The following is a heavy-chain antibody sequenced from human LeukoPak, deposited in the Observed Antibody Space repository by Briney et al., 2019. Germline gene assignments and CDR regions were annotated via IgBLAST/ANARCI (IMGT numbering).Heavy chain of an antibody. V-gene: IGHV3-74*01. J-gene: IGHJ4*02. CDR3: ARVFRYNWNDPKTYYFDY. Sequence: PGGSLRLSCAASGFIFTDYWMHWVRQAPGKELVWVARIRGDGRATTYADSVKGRFTISRDNAMNTVFLQMKSLRAEDTGVYYCARVFRYNWNDPKTYYFDYWGQGTLVTVSS. CDR2: IRGDGRAT. D-gene: IGHD1-20*01. CDR1: GFIFTDYW.